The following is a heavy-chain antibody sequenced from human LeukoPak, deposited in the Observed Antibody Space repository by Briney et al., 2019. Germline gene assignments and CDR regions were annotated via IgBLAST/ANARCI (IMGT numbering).Heavy chain of an antibody. J-gene: IGHJ6*03. CDR2: ISAYNGNT. V-gene: IGHV1-18*01. D-gene: IGHD6-19*01. CDR3: ARGYSSGWRPYYYYMDV. Sequence: ASVKVSCKASGYTFTSYGISWVRQAPGQGLEWTGWISAYNGNTNYAQKLQGRVTMTTDTSTSTAYMELRSLRSDDTAVYYCARGYSSGWRPYYYYMDVWGKGSTVTVSS. CDR1: GYTFTSYG.